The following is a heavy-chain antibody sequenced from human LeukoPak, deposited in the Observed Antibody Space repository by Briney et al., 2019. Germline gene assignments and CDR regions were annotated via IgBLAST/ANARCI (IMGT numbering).Heavy chain of an antibody. J-gene: IGHJ6*03. CDR3: ARDREAERGYSYGFYYYYYMDV. Sequence: ASVKVSCKASGYTFTDYYMHWVRQAPGQGLEWMGWINPNSGGTNSAQKFQGRVTMTRDTSISTAYMELSRLRSDDTAVYYCARDREAERGYSYGFYYYYYMDVWGKGTTVTVSS. CDR2: INPNSGGT. D-gene: IGHD5-18*01. CDR1: GYTFTDYY. V-gene: IGHV1-2*02.